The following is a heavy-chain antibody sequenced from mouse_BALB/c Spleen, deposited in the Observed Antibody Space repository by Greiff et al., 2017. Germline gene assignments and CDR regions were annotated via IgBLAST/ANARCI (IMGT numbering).Heavy chain of an antibody. J-gene: IGHJ4*01. D-gene: IGHD2-2*01. CDR1: GYSFTGYF. Sequence: EVKLQESGPELVKPGASVKISCKASGYSFTGYFMNWVMQSHGKSLEWIGRINPYNGDTFYNQKFKGKATLTVDKSSSTAHMELRSLASEDSAVYYCARRGYDEDAMDYWGQGTSVTVSS. V-gene: IGHV1-20*02. CDR3: ARRGYDEDAMDY. CDR2: INPYNGDT.